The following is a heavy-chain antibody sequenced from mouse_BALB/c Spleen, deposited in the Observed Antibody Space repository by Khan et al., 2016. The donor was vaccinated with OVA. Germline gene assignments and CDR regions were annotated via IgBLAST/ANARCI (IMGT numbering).Heavy chain of an antibody. CDR1: GFTFSTYG. V-gene: IGHV5-6*01. CDR2: VSTGGSYT. Sequence: EVQGVESGGDLVKPGGSLKLSCAASGFTFSTYGMSWVRQTPDKRLEWVATVSTGGSYTYYPESVKGRFTISRDNAKNTLYLQMSGLKSEDTAMFYCTRLAYYYDSEGFAYWGQGTLVTVSA. CDR3: TRLAYYYDSEGFAY. D-gene: IGHD1-1*01. J-gene: IGHJ3*01.